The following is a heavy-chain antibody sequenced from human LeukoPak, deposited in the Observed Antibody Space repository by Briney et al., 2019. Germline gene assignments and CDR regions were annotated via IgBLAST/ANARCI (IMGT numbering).Heavy chain of an antibody. Sequence: ASVKVSCRTSGGTFSSYAISWVRQAPGQGLEWMGWINPNSGGTNYAQKFQGWVTMTRDTSISTAYMELSRLRSDDTAVYYCARVSTMIVVVTNNWFDPWGQGTLVTVSS. J-gene: IGHJ5*02. D-gene: IGHD3-22*01. CDR3: ARVSTMIVVVTNNWFDP. CDR2: INPNSGGT. V-gene: IGHV1-2*04. CDR1: GGTFSSYA.